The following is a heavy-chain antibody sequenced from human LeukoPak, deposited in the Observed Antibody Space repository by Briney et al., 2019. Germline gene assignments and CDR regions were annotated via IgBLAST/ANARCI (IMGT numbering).Heavy chain of an antibody. CDR3: AKGVGGSYYLAFDI. J-gene: IGHJ3*02. D-gene: IGHD1-26*01. CDR2: ISWNSGSI. V-gene: IGHV3-9*01. CDR1: GFNFDDYA. Sequence: GGPLRLSCVPSGFNFDDYAMHWVRHLPGKGPGGVSGISWNSGSIGSAASVKGRFTISIDNAKKSLHLQMNSLRAEDTALYYCAKGVGGSYYLAFDIWGQGTMVTVSS.